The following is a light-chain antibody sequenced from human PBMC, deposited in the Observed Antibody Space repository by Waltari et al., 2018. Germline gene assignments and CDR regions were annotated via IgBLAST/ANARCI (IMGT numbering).Light chain of an antibody. CDR1: QRVSSN. V-gene: IGKV3-15*01. CDR2: GAA. Sequence: EIVMTQSPATLSVSPGERATLSCRASQRVSSNLAWYQQKPGQAPRLLIYGAATRATGIPARFSGSGSVTEFTLTISSLQSEDFAVYYCQQYNDWPPKYTFGQGTKLGIK. J-gene: IGKJ2*01. CDR3: QQYNDWPPKYT.